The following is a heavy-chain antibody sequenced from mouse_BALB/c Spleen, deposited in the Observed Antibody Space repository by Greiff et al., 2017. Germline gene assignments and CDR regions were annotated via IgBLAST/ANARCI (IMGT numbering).Heavy chain of an antibody. CDR2: IYPGDGDT. V-gene: IGHV1-82*01. Sequence: QVQLKQSGPELVKPGASVKISCKASGYAFSSSWMNWVKQRPGQGLEWIGRIYPGDGDTNYNGKFKGKATLTADKSSSTAYMQLSSLTSVDSAVYFCARYGYDGVWFAYWGQGTLVTVSA. D-gene: IGHD2-2*01. CDR3: ARYGYDGVWFAY. J-gene: IGHJ3*01. CDR1: GYAFSSSW.